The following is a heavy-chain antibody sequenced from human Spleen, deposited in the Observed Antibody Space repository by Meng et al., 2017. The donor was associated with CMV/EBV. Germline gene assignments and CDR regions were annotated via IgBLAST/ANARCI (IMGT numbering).Heavy chain of an antibody. CDR2: IYPGDDNN. V-gene: IGHV5-51*01. D-gene: IGHD3-10*01. CDR1: SNSDC. CDR3: ARLRVIGGVIIERNWFDP. J-gene: IGHJ5*02. Sequence: SNSDCIGWGGQMPGKGLEWRGVIYPGDDNNRYSPTGQDKVTISADKSISTANLQGDRLKASDTAMYYCARLRVIGGVIIERNWFDPWGQGALVTVSS.